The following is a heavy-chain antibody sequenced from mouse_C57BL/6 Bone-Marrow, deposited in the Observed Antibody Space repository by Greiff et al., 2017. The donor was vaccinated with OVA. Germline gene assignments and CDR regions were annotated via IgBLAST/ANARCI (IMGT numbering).Heavy chain of an antibody. CDR2: FYPGSGSI. D-gene: IGHD1-1*01. CDR3: ARQEDYYGKGFAYYAMDY. Sequence: VQLQQSGAELVKPGASVKLSCKASGYTFTEYTIHWVKQRSGQGLEWIGWFYPGSGSIKYNKKFKDKATLTADKSSSTVYMELSRMTSEDSAVDFCARQEDYYGKGFAYYAMDYWGQGASVTVSS. J-gene: IGHJ4*01. V-gene: IGHV1-62-2*01. CDR1: GYTFTEYT.